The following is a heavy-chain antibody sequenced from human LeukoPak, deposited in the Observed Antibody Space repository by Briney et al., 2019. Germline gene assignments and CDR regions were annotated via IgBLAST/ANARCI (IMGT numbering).Heavy chain of an antibody. V-gene: IGHV3-48*03. CDR2: ISSSGSTI. CDR1: GFTFSIYE. D-gene: IGHD2-21*02. Sequence: PGGSLRLSCAASGFTFSIYEMNSVRQAPGKGLEWVSYISSSGSTIYYADSVKGRFTISRDNAKNSLYLQMNSLRAEDTAVYYCARVGVGTSRYYYYMDVWGKGTTVTVSS. CDR3: ARVGVGTSRYYYYMDV. J-gene: IGHJ6*03.